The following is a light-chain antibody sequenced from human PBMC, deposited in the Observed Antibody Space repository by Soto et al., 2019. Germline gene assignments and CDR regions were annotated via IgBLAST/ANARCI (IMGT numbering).Light chain of an antibody. CDR1: SSDVGGNKY. CDR2: KVS. V-gene: IGLV2-14*01. CDR3: TSSTSDSLYV. Sequence: QSALTQPASVSGSPGQSITISCTGTSSDVGGNKYVSWYQQYPGKVPKLLINKVSNRPSGVSNRFSGSKSGNTASLTISGLLAEDEADYFCTSSTSDSLYVFGTGTKVTL. J-gene: IGLJ1*01.